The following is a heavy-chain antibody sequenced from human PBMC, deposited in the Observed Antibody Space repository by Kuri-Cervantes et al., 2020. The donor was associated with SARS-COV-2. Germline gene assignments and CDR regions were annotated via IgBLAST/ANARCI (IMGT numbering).Heavy chain of an antibody. CDR3: ARDSNYYGSGSYPSFDY. J-gene: IGHJ4*02. Sequence: GGSLRLSCAASGLTFSSYEMNWVRQAPGKGLEWVSYISSSGSTIYYADSVKGRFTISRDNSKNTLYLQMNSLRAEDTAVYYCARDSNYYGSGSYPSFDYWGQGTLVTVSS. CDR1: GLTFSSYE. D-gene: IGHD3-10*01. CDR2: ISSSGSTI. V-gene: IGHV3-48*03.